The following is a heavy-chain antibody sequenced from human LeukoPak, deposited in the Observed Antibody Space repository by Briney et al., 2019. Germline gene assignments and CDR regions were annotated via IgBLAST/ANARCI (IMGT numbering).Heavy chain of an antibody. Sequence: ASVKVSCKASGYTFTSYDINWVRQATGQGLEWMGWMNPNSGNTGCTQKFQGRVTMTRNTSISTAYMELSSLRSEDTAVYYCARGLRWFGESYYFDYWGQGTLVTVSS. V-gene: IGHV1-8*01. D-gene: IGHD3-10*01. CDR1: GYTFTSYD. CDR3: ARGLRWFGESYYFDY. CDR2: MNPNSGNT. J-gene: IGHJ4*02.